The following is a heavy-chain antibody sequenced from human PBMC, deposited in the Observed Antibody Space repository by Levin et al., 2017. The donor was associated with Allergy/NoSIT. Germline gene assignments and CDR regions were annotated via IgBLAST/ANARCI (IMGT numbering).Heavy chain of an antibody. CDR2: IYYSGST. D-gene: IGHD3-10*01. J-gene: IGHJ3*02. CDR1: GGSISSGDYY. CDR3: ARDPVYVMVRGGIGAFDI. Sequence: LRLSCTVSGGSISSGDYYWSWIRQPPGKGLEWIGYIYYSGSTYYNPSLKSRVTISVDTSKNQFSLKLSSVTAADTAVYYCARDPVYVMVRGGIGAFDIWGQGTMVTVSS. V-gene: IGHV4-30-4*01.